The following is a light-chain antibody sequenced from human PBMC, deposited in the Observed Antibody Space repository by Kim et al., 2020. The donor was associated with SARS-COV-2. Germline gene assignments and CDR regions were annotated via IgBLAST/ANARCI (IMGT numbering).Light chain of an antibody. CDR3: QQVNSYPLT. CDR2: TAS. V-gene: IGKV1-9*01. Sequence: ASGVSRVTVTCGASQGISSYLAWYQQKPGKAPKVLIYTASTLQSGVPSRFSGSGSGTEFTLTISSLQPEDFATYYCQQVNSYPLTFGGGTKVDIK. J-gene: IGKJ4*01. CDR1: QGISSY.